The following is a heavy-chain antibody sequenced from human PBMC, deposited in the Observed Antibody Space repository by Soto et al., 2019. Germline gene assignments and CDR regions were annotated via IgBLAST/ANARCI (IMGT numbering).Heavy chain of an antibody. CDR1: GFTFSSYA. Sequence: GGSLRLSCAASGFTFSSYAMSWVRQAPGKGLEWVSAISGSGGSTYYADSVKGRFTISRDNSKNTLYLQMNSLRAEDTAVYYCATPVIKVAAMDSIVRRGPARQGSHAFDIWGQGTMVTVSS. CDR3: ATPVIKVAAMDSIVRRGPARQGSHAFDI. D-gene: IGHD2-15*01. CDR2: ISGSGGST. J-gene: IGHJ3*02. V-gene: IGHV3-23*01.